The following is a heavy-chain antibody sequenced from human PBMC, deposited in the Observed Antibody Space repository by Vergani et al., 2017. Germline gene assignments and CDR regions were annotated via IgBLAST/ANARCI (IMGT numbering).Heavy chain of an antibody. J-gene: IGHJ4*02. CDR2: IQFDGSNQ. Sequence: GQLVESGGGVVQRGGSLRLSCATSGFTLSNYDMQWIRQGPGKGLEFVAFIQFDGSNQYYADSVKGRFTISRDFSKNTLYLQMNSLRTDDTATYYCAKHFRGWGSDYWGQGTQVIVSS. V-gene: IGHV3-30*02. D-gene: IGHD3-16*01. CDR1: GFTLSNYD. CDR3: AKHFRGWGSDY.